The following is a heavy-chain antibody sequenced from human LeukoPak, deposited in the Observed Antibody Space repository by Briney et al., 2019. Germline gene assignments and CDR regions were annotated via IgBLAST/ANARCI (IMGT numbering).Heavy chain of an antibody. J-gene: IGHJ2*01. CDR3: AREETMIFGVAQKYFDL. CDR2: ISSSSSYI. CDR1: GFTVSSNY. V-gene: IGHV3-21*01. D-gene: IGHD3/OR15-3a*01. Sequence: GGSLRLSCAASGFTVSSNYMSWVRQAPGKGLEWVSSISSSSSYIYYADSMKGRVTISRDNAKNSLYLQMNSLRAEDTAVYYCAREETMIFGVAQKYFDLWGRGTLVTVSS.